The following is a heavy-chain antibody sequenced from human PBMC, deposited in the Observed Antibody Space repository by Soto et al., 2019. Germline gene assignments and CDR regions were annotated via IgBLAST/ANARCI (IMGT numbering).Heavy chain of an antibody. CDR3: ARDRTTHYDILTAGFDP. V-gene: IGHV4-61*01. Sequence: SETLSLTCTVSGGSISSSSYYWGWIRQPPGQGLEWIGYIYYSGSTNYNPSLKSRVTISVDTSKNQFSLKLSSVTAADTAVYYCARDRTTHYDILTAGFDPWGQGTLVTVSS. D-gene: IGHD3-9*01. CDR1: GGSISSSSYY. J-gene: IGHJ5*02. CDR2: IYYSGST.